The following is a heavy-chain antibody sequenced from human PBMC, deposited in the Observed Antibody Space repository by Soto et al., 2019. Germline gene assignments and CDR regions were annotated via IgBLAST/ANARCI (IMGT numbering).Heavy chain of an antibody. CDR3: ARLVANWNYYYFYGMDV. J-gene: IGHJ6*02. Sequence: SETLSLTCAISDGSVSDYYWSWIRQPPGKGLEWIGYISYSGRTNYNPSLRSRVTISVDTSKNQFSLNMSTVTAADTAVYYCARLVANWNYYYFYGMDVWGQGTTVTVSS. CDR2: ISYSGRT. CDR1: DGSVSDYY. V-gene: IGHV4-59*08. D-gene: IGHD3-3*01.